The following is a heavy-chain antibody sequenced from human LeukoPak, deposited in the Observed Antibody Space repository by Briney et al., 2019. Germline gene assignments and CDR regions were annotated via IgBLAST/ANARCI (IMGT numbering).Heavy chain of an antibody. CDR2: IDPGDSDT. J-gene: IGHJ2*01. Sequence: GESLKISCKGSGYSFTSYWIGWVRQMPGKGLEWMGIIDPGDSDTKYSPPFQGQVTFSADRSISTAYLQWSSLKASDTAMYYCARHPEVVRSSDTWYFDLWGRGTLVTVSS. CDR1: GYSFTSYW. V-gene: IGHV5-51*01. CDR3: ARHPEVVRSSDTWYFDL. D-gene: IGHD2-2*01.